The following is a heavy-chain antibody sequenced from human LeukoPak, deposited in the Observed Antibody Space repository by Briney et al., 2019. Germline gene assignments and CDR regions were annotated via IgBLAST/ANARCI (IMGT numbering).Heavy chain of an antibody. CDR2: ISSSRSYI. J-gene: IGHJ4*02. Sequence: GGSLRLSRAASGFTFDDYAMHWVRQAPGKGLEWVSSISSSRSYIYYADSVKGRFTISRDNAKNSLYLQMNSLSAEDTAVYYCARVSRFYDSDYWAREPWSPSPQ. V-gene: IGHV3-21*01. D-gene: IGHD3-16*01. CDR3: ARVSRFYDSDY. CDR1: GFTFDDYA.